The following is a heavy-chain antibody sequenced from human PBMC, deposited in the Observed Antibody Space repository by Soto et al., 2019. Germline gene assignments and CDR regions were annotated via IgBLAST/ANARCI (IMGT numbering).Heavy chain of an antibody. CDR2: INPNSGGT. CDR1: GYTFTGYY. D-gene: IGHD3-3*01. V-gene: IGHV1-2*02. CDR3: ARSSGGNFGIIIEGTNWFAP. J-gene: IGHJ5*02. Sequence: ASVKVSCKASGYTFTGYYMHWVRQAPGQGLEWMGWINPNSGGTNYAQKFQGRVTMTRDTSTSTVYMELRSLRSEDTAFYFCARSSGGNFGIIIEGTNWFAPLGQGTLVTVSS.